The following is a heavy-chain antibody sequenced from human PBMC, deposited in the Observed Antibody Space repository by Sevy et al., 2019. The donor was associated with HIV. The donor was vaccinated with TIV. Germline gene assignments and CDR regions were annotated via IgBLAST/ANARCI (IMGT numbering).Heavy chain of an antibody. Sequence: GGSLRLSCAASGFTFRNYDMHWVRQAPGKGLEWISFIRYDGSHKSYAESVKGRFTIYSDNSKNTLDLHMNSLRPEDTAVYFCAKDAPSRFDYWGQGALVTVSS. CDR3: AKDAPSRFDY. CDR2: IRYDGSHK. V-gene: IGHV3-30*02. J-gene: IGHJ4*02. CDR1: GFTFRNYD.